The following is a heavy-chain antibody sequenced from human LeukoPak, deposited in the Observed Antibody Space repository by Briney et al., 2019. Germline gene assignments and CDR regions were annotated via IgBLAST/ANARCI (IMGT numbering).Heavy chain of an antibody. J-gene: IGHJ5*02. CDR2: ISFDGDNK. D-gene: IGHD2-15*01. CDR3: ARDLNAVVVEFVPFDP. CDR1: GFTFSNYG. Sequence: PGGSLRLSCVASGFTFSNYGMHWVRQAPGKGLEWVAVISFDGDNKYYAESVKGRFTISRDISKNTLYLQMNRLRVEDTAVYYCARDLNAVVVEFVPFDPWGQGTLVTVSS. V-gene: IGHV3-30-3*01.